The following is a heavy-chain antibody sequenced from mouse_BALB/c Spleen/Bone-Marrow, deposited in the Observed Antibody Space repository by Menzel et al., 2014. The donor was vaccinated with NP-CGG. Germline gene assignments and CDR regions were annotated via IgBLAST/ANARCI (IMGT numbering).Heavy chain of an antibody. J-gene: IGHJ3*01. D-gene: IGHD2-14*01. CDR1: GYTFTSYW. CDR3: ARGYFAY. CDR2: INPSNGRT. Sequence: VQLVESGAELVKPGASVKLSCKASGYTFTSYWMHWVKQRPGQGLEWIGEINPSNGRTSYNEKFKSKATLTVDKSSSTAYMQLSSLTSEDSAVYYCARGYFAYWGQGTLVTVSA. V-gene: IGHV1S81*02.